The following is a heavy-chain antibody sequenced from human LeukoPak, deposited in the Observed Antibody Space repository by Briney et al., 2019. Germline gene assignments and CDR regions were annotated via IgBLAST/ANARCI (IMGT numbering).Heavy chain of an antibody. V-gene: IGHV4-59*01. Sequence: SETLSLTCTVAGDSISSYYWSWIRQPPGKGPEWIGYIYYSGSTNYNPSLKSRVTTSVDTSKNQFSLRLSAVAAADTAVYYCAREISGRFDPWGQGALVTVSS. CDR2: IYYSGST. J-gene: IGHJ5*02. D-gene: IGHD2-15*01. CDR3: AREISGRFDP. CDR1: GDSISSYY.